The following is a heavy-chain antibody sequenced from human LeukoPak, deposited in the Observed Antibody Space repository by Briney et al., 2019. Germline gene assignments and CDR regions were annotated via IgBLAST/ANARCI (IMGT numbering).Heavy chain of an antibody. CDR1: GYTFTDYY. J-gene: IGHJ4*02. CDR2: INPNSGGT. Sequence: ASVKVSCMDSGYTFTDYYMHWVRQAPGQRRERMGWINPNSGGTNYAQKLQGRVTMTSDTSISTEYMVLSRLRSDEPAACYGARAGLPCFGDPPRTYDYWGQGTLVTVSS. D-gene: IGHD3-10*01. V-gene: IGHV1-2*02. CDR3: ARAGLPCFGDPPRTYDY.